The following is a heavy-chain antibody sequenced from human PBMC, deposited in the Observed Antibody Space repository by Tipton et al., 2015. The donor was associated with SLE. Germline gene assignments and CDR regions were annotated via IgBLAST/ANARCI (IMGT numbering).Heavy chain of an antibody. V-gene: IGHV1-69*01. D-gene: IGHD2-21*01. CDR1: GGTFSNYA. CDR2: ITPLFHTT. J-gene: IGHJ4*02. Sequence: QVQLVQSGPEVKRTGPSVKVSCKASGGTFSNYAFTWVRQAPGQGLEWMGGITPLFHTTNFAQEFRGRLTITTDESTNTAYMELSSLTSEDTAVYYCARAVDSYDYWGQGTLVTVSS. CDR3: ARAVDSYDY.